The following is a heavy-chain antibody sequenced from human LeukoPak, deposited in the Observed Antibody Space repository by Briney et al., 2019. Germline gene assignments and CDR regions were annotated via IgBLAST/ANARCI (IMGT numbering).Heavy chain of an antibody. V-gene: IGHV4-34*01. CDR3: ARDIEYRY. D-gene: IGHD2/OR15-2a*01. Sequence: SETLSLTCAVHGGAFGGFHWSWNRQPPGKGLEWIGEIDHIGNINYNSSLKSRVTISVATSKTQFSLKLISVTAADTAVYYCARDIEYRYWGQGTQVTVSS. CDR1: GGAFGGFH. J-gene: IGHJ4*02. CDR2: IDHIGNI.